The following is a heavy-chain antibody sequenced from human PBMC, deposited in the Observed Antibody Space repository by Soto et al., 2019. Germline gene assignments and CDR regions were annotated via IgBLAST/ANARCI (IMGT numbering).Heavy chain of an antibody. CDR1: RFTFSNFG. CDR2: ISYDGRSE. Sequence: VQLVESGGGMIQPGKSLRLSCVGSRFTFSNFGMHWVRQAPGKGLEWVAGISYDGRSESYVDSVRGRFTLSRDNSKNTLSLQMISLRPEDTGVYYCAKDLDVVMVLSATRGLDVWGQGTTVTVSS. CDR3: AKDLDVVMVLSATRGLDV. D-gene: IGHD2-15*01. J-gene: IGHJ6*02. V-gene: IGHV3-30*18.